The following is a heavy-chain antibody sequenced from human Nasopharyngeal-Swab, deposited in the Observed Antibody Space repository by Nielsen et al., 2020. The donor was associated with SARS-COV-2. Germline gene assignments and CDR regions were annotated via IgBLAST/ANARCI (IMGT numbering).Heavy chain of an antibody. J-gene: IGHJ4*02. CDR3: ARGGAARHFDY. CDR2: TEIGGTT. D-gene: IGHD6-6*01. CDR1: GLTVSSTY. Sequence: GESLKISCAVSGLTVSSTYMSWVRQAPGKGLEWVSVTEIGGTTHYADSVKGRFSISRDSSTNTLYLQMNNVRAEDTAVYYCARGGAARHFDYWGQGTLVTVSS. V-gene: IGHV3-53*01.